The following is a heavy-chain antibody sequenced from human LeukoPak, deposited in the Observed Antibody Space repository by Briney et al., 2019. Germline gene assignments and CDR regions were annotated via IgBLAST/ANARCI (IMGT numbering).Heavy chain of an antibody. CDR1: GFTFSSYG. CDR3: ARDDGSGYYYFDY. D-gene: IGHD3-22*01. V-gene: IGHV3-33*01. J-gene: IGHJ4*02. CDR2: IWFDGSDK. Sequence: GGSLGLSCVGSGFTFSSYGIHWVRQAPGKGLEWVALIWFDGSDKYYAGSVKGRFTISRDNSKSTLYLEKNSLRAEDTAVYYCARDDGSGYYYFDYWGQGTLVTVSS.